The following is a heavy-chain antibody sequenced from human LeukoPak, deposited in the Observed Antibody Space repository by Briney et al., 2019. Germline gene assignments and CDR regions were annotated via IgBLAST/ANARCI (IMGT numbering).Heavy chain of an antibody. Sequence: SETLSLTCTVSGYSISSGYYWGWIRQPPGKGLEWIGSIYHSGSTYYNPSLKSRVTISVDTSKNQFSLKLSSVTAADTAVYYCARAGMITFGGVIATNWFDPWGRGTLVTVSS. J-gene: IGHJ5*02. CDR3: ARAGMITFGGVIATNWFDP. D-gene: IGHD3-16*02. CDR2: IYHSGST. V-gene: IGHV4-38-2*02. CDR1: GYSISSGYY.